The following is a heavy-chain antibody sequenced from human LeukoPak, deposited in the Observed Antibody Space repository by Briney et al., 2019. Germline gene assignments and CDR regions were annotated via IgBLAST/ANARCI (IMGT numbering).Heavy chain of an antibody. CDR1: GFTFNSYA. Sequence: PSGGSLRLSCAASGFTFNSYALHWVRQVPGKGLEWVALISYDGSNRYYADSVKGRFTISRDNSKNTLYLQMNSLRTEDTAVYYCARGPPIKWFGELLNWGQGTLVTVSA. V-gene: IGHV3-30*04. J-gene: IGHJ4*02. D-gene: IGHD3-10*01. CDR2: ISYDGSNR. CDR3: ARGPPIKWFGELLN.